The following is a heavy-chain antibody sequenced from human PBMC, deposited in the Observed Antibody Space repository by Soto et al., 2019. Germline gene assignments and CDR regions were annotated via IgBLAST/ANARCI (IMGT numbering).Heavy chain of an antibody. CDR2: IYSGGTT. CDR3: ARGASGSYR. V-gene: IGHV3-66*01. CDR1: GFTVSSNY. Sequence: EVQLVESGGGLVQPGGSLRLSCAASGFTVSSNYMTWVRQAPGKGLEWVSNIYSGGTTSYADSVKGRFTISRDNSKNTLFLQMKSLRDDDTAVYYCARGASGSYRWGQGTLVTVSS. D-gene: IGHD3-10*01. J-gene: IGHJ4*02.